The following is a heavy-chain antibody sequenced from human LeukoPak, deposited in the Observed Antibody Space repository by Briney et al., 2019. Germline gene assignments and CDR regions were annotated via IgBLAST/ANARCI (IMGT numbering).Heavy chain of an antibody. CDR2: INPNSGGT. D-gene: IGHD3-22*01. V-gene: IGHV1-2*02. CDR1: GYTFAGYY. Sequence: ASVKVSCKASGYTFAGYYMHWVRQAPGQGLEWMGWINPNSGGTNYAQKFQGRVTMTRDTSISTAYMELSRLRSDDTAVYYCARSGIRPMIEGGAFDIWGQGTMVTVSS. CDR3: ARSGIRPMIEGGAFDI. J-gene: IGHJ3*02.